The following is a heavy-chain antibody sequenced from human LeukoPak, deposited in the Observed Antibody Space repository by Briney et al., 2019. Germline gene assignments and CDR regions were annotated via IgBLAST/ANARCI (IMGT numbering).Heavy chain of an antibody. V-gene: IGHV4-34*01. D-gene: IGHD3-3*01. J-gene: IGHJ3*02. CDR3: AGPTYYDFWSGYSSAFDI. Sequence: PSETLSLTCAVYGGSFSGYYWSWIRHPPGKGLEWIGEINHSGSTNYNPSLKSRVTISVDTSKNQFSLKLSSVTAADTAVYYCAGPTYYDFWSGYSSAFDIWGQGTMVTVSS. CDR1: GGSFSGYY. CDR2: INHSGST.